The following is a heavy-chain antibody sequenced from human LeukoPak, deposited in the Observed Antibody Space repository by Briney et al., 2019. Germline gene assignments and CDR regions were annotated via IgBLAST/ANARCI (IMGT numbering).Heavy chain of an antibody. Sequence: GASVKVSRKASGYTFTSYDMHWVRQAPGQGLEWMGIINPSGGSTSYAQIFQGRVTMTRDTSTSTVYMGLSSLRSEDTAVYYCARGGSSWYRGSFQHWGQGTLVTVSS. CDR3: ARGGSSWYRGSFQH. V-gene: IGHV1-46*01. CDR2: INPSGGST. D-gene: IGHD6-13*01. J-gene: IGHJ1*01. CDR1: GYTFTSYD.